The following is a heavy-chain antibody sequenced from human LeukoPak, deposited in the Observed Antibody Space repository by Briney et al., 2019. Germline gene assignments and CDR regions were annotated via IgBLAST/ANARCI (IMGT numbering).Heavy chain of an antibody. CDR2: INPDGSER. CDR3: ARNPGIAAAADY. V-gene: IGHV3-7*01. CDR1: GFIFSSYY. Sequence: PGGSPRLSCAASGFIFSSYYMSWVRQAPGKGLEWVALINPDGSERYYVDSVKGRFTISRDNAKNSLYLQMNSLRAEDTAVYYCARNPGIAAAADYWGQGTLVTVSS. J-gene: IGHJ4*02. D-gene: IGHD6-13*01.